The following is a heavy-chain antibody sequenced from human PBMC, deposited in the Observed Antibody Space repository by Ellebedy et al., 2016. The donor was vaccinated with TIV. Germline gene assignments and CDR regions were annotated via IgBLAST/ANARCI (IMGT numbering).Heavy chain of an antibody. CDR2: ISNDERTQ. J-gene: IGHJ3*02. V-gene: IGHV3-30*18. D-gene: IGHD2-8*02. CDR3: AKELVHAKHGFDI. Sequence: GESLKISCAASGFTFNSYGMHWVRQAPGKGLEWVAVISNDERTQYYVDSVKGRFTISRDNSKNTVYLQMNSLRAEDTAIYYGAKELVHAKHGFDIWGQGTMVTVSS. CDR1: GFTFNSYG.